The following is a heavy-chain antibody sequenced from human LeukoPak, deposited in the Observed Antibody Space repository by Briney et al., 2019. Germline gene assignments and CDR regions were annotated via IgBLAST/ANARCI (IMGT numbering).Heavy chain of an antibody. Sequence: GGSLRLSCAASGFTFSSYGMHWVRQAPGKGLEWVAVISYDGSNKYYADSVKGRFTISRDNSKNTLYLQMNSLRAEDTAVYYCAKYKYGYGSGAFDIWGQGTMVTVSS. CDR2: ISYDGSNK. J-gene: IGHJ3*02. V-gene: IGHV3-30*18. CDR3: AKYKYGYGSGAFDI. D-gene: IGHD5-18*01. CDR1: GFTFSSYG.